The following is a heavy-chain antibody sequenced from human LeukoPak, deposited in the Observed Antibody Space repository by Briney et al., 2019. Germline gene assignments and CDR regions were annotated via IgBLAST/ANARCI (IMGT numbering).Heavy chain of an antibody. CDR3: ARISSGWPYYFDY. Sequence: SETLSLTCTLSGVSISSYYWSWIRQPAGKGLEWIGRIYTSGSTNYNPSLKSRVTMSIDTSMNQFSLKLSSVTAADTAVYYCARISSGWPYYFDYWGQGTLVTVSS. V-gene: IGHV4-4*07. CDR1: GVSISSYY. J-gene: IGHJ4*02. CDR2: IYTSGST. D-gene: IGHD6-19*01.